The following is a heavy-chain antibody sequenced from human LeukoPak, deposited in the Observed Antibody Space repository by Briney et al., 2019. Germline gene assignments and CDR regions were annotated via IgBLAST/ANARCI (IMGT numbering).Heavy chain of an antibody. CDR1: GGSISSSGYS. J-gene: IGHJ5*02. Sequence: SETLSLTCAVSGGSISSSGYSWSWIRQPPGKGLEWIGYIHHTGSAYYNPSLKSRVTISVDRSKNQFSLKLSSVTAADTAMYFCARTPTYCGGDCYYFDPWGQGTLVTVSS. CDR3: ARTPTYCGGDCYYFDP. V-gene: IGHV4-30-2*01. CDR2: IHHTGSA. D-gene: IGHD2-21*02.